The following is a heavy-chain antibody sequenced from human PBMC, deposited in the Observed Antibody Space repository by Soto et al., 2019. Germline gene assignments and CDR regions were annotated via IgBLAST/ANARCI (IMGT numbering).Heavy chain of an antibody. J-gene: IGHJ4*02. CDR3: ARYSSGWYYFAY. CDR1: AYSFTSYG. V-gene: IGHV1-18*01. Sequence: QVQLVQSGAEVKKPGASVKVSCKASAYSFTSYGISWVRQAPGQGLEWMGRISAYNGNTNYAQKVQGRVTMTTDRATSPAYMELRSLRSDDTGVYYCARYSSGWYYFAYWGQGTLVTVSS. CDR2: ISAYNGNT. D-gene: IGHD6-19*01.